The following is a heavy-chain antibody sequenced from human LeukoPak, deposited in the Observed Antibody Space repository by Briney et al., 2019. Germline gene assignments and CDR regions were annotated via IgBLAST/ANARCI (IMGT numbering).Heavy chain of an antibody. CDR2: MNPNSGNT. V-gene: IGHV1-8*01. Sequence: ASVKVSCKASGSTFTSYDINWVRQATGQGLEWMGWMNPNSGNTGYAQKFQGRVTMTRNTSISTAYMELSSLRSEDTAVYYCARGDDSSGYYRYWGQGTLVTVSS. CDR3: ARGDDSSGYYRY. D-gene: IGHD3-22*01. CDR1: GSTFTSYD. J-gene: IGHJ4*02.